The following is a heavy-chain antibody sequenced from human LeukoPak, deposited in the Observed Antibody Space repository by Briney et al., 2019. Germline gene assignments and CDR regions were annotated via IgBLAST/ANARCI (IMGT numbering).Heavy chain of an antibody. D-gene: IGHD3-10*02. CDR1: GFTFRLYA. CDR2: INGSPGST. V-gene: IGHV3-23*01. Sequence: GGSLRLSCAASGFTFRLYAMNWVRQSPGKGLGWVSSINGSPGSTFYADSVKGRFTISRDNSENTLYLQMNSLRAEDTAVYYCARDRGPYVGIVNNWLDPWGQGTLVTVSS. CDR3: ARDRGPYVGIVNNWLDP. J-gene: IGHJ5*02.